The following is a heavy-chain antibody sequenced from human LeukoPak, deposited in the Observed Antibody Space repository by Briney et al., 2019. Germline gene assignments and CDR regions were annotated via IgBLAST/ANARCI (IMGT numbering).Heavy chain of an antibody. D-gene: IGHD3-22*01. CDR2: IYTGGST. CDR1: GFTVSSNY. Sequence: PGGSRRLSCAASGFTVSSNYMSWVRQAPGKGLEWVSAIYTGGSTYYAGSVKGRFTISRDNSKNTLYLQMNSLRAEDTAVYYCARNLYYYDSSGYYCYWGQGTLVTVSS. J-gene: IGHJ4*02. CDR3: ARNLYYYDSSGYYCY. V-gene: IGHV3-66*01.